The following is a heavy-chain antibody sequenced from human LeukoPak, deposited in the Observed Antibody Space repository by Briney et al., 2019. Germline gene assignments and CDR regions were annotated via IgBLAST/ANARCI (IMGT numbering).Heavy chain of an antibody. Sequence: GGFLRLSCSASGFTFNSYAIYWVRQAPGKGLEYLSAISSDGGTAYYADSVKGRFTISRDNSKNTVYLQMSSLRAEDTAVYYCVNIALAVYWGQGTLVTVSS. CDR3: VNIALAVY. D-gene: IGHD2-21*01. CDR2: ISSDGGTA. V-gene: IGHV3-64D*09. J-gene: IGHJ4*02. CDR1: GFTFNSYA.